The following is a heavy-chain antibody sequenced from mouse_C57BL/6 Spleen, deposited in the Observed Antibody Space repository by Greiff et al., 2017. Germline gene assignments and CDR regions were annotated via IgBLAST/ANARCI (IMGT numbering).Heavy chain of an antibody. V-gene: IGHV2-2*01. Sequence: VQLQESGPGLVQPSQSLSITCTVSGFSLTSYGVHWVRQSPGKGLEWLGVIWSGGSTDYNAAFISRLSISKDNSKSQVFFKMNSLQADDTAIYYCARNLYDSYAMDYWGQGTSVTVSS. CDR2: IWSGGST. CDR1: GFSLTSYG. CDR3: ARNLYDSYAMDY. J-gene: IGHJ4*01. D-gene: IGHD1-1*01.